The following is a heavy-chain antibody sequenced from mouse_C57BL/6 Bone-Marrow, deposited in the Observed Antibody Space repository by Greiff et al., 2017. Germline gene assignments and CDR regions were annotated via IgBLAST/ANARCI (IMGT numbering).Heavy chain of an antibody. D-gene: IGHD1-1*02. V-gene: IGHV1-53*01. CDR2: INPSNGGT. CDR1: GYTFTSYW. CDR3: SRSGYGGFAY. J-gene: IGHJ3*01. Sequence: QVQLQQPGTELVKPGASVKLSCKASGYTFTSYWMHWVKQRPGQGLEWIGGINPSNGGTNFNEKFKSKATLTADKSSNTAYMQLSSLTSEDSAVYYCSRSGYGGFAYWGQGTLVTVSA.